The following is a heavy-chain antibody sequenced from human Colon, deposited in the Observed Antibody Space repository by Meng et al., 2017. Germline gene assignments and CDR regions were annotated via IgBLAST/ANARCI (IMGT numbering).Heavy chain of an antibody. Sequence: QVHLVESGGDLVKPGGSLRLSCAASGFTFSDFSMTWIRQAPGKGLEWVSYISSSGSTLYYADSVKGRFTISRDNAKTSLYLQMNSLTAEDTAAYYCARGFFRPNPWGQGTLVTVSS. CDR2: ISSSGSTL. CDR3: ARGFFRPNP. D-gene: IGHD3-3*01. V-gene: IGHV3-11*01. J-gene: IGHJ5*02. CDR1: GFTFSDFS.